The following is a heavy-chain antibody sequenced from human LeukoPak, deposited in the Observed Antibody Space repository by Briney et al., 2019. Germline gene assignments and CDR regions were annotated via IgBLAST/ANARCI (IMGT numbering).Heavy chain of an antibody. D-gene: IGHD3-22*01. J-gene: IGHJ4*02. CDR2: IYPGDSDT. CDR3: ARQRIYDSSGYYVDY. Sequence: ESLKISCKGSGYSFTGSWIAWVRQMPGKGLEWMGIIYPGDSDTRYSPSFQGLVTISADKSISTAYLQWSSLKASDTAMYYCARQRIYDSSGYYVDYWGQGTLVTVSS. V-gene: IGHV5-51*01. CDR1: GYSFTGSW.